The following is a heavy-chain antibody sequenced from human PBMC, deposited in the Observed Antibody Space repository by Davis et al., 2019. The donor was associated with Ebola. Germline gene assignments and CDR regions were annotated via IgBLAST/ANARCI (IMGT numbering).Heavy chain of an antibody. D-gene: IGHD2-15*01. CDR3: ARDLAVVAATTLYYFDY. J-gene: IGHJ4*02. Sequence: SVKVSCKASGGTFSSYAISWVRRAPGQGLEWMGRIIPILGIANYAQKFQGRVTITADKSTSTAYMELSSLRSEDTAVYYCARDLAVVAATTLYYFDYWGQGTLVTVSS. CDR1: GGTFSSYA. CDR2: IIPILGIA. V-gene: IGHV1-69*04.